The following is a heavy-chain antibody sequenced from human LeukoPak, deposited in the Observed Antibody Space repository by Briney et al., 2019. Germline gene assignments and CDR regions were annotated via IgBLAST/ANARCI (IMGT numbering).Heavy chain of an antibody. CDR2: ISYDGSNK. D-gene: IGHD6-13*01. V-gene: IGHV3-30-3*01. J-gene: IGHJ3*02. CDR1: GFTFSSYA. CDR3: ARVWRYSSSWYGAFDI. Sequence: GGSLRLSCAASGFTFSSYAMHWVRQAPGKGLEWVAVISYDGSNKYYADSVKGRFTISRDNSKNTLYLQMNSLRAEDTAVYYCARVWRYSSSWYGAFDIWGQGTMVTVSS.